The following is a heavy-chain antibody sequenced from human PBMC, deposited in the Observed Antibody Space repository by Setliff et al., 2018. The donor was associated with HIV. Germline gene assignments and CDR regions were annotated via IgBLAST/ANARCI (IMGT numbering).Heavy chain of an antibody. CDR3: GRTPYDTSGFLDY. Sequence: GGSLRLSCEASGFTFSSYAMHWVRQAPGKGLEWVAVISFDGRNKYYADSVKGRFTISRDKSKNTLFLQMNSLRAEDTAVYYCGRTPYDTSGFLDYWGQGTLVTVSS. V-gene: IGHV3-30*04. J-gene: IGHJ4*02. CDR1: GFTFSSYA. D-gene: IGHD3-22*01. CDR2: ISFDGRNK.